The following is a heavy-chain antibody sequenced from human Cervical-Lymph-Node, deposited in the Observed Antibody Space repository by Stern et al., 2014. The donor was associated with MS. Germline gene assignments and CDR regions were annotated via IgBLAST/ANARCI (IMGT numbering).Heavy chain of an antibody. CDR3: ARDREWLRRGGYYYAMDV. V-gene: IGHV1-69*01. D-gene: IGHD3-3*01. Sequence: QVQLVQSGAEVKKPGSSVKVSCRASGDAFGSFSMNWLRQAPGQGLEWMGGVIPMFGTPNYAQKSLGRVTITADESTSTAYMELSSLRSEDTAVYYCARDREWLRRGGYYYAMDVWGQGTTVTVSS. CDR1: GDAFGSFS. CDR2: VIPMFGTP. J-gene: IGHJ6*02.